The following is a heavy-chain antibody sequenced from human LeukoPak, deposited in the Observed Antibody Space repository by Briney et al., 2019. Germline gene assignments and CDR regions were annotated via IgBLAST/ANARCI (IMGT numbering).Heavy chain of an antibody. J-gene: IGHJ5*02. CDR2: IYYSGST. Sequence: SETLSLTCTVSGGSISSYYWSWIRQPPGKGLEWIGYIYYSGSTNYNPSLKSRVTISVDTSKNQFSLKLSSVTAADTAVYYCARDIAAASWGQGTLVTVFS. D-gene: IGHD6-13*01. CDR1: GGSISSYY. CDR3: ARDIAAAS. V-gene: IGHV4-59*01.